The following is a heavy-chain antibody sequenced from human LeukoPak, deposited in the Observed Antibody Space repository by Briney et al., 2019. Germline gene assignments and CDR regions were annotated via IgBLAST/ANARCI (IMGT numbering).Heavy chain of an antibody. CDR2: INAGNGNT. D-gene: IGHD3-10*01. J-gene: IGHJ4*02. Sequence: ASVKVSCKASGYTFTSYAMHWVRQAPGQRLEWMGWINAGNGNTKYSQKFQGRVTITRDTSASTAYMELSSLRSEDTAVYYCARGLLWFGELGYWGQGPLVTVSS. CDR3: ARGLLWFGELGY. CDR1: GYTFTSYA. V-gene: IGHV1-3*01.